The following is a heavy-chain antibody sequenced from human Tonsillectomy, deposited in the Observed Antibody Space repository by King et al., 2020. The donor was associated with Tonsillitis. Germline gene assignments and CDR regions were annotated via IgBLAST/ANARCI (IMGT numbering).Heavy chain of an antibody. CDR2: INPNSGGT. D-gene: IGHD3-10*01. Sequence: QLVQSGAEVKKPGASVKVSCKASGYTFTGYYMHWVRQAPGQGLEWMGWINPNSGGTNYAQKFQGRVTMTRDTSISTAYMELSRLRSDDAAVYYCERRGGYYGSGSYSMPGYWGQGTLVTVSS. CDR1: GYTFTGYY. J-gene: IGHJ4*02. CDR3: ERRGGYYGSGSYSMPGY. V-gene: IGHV1-2*02.